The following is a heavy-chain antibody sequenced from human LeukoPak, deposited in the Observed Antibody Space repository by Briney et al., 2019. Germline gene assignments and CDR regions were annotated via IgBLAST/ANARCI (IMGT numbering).Heavy chain of an antibody. CDR1: GFAFSSYN. J-gene: IGHJ6*02. D-gene: IGHD3-22*01. V-gene: IGHV3-48*02. CDR3: ARRPYSDTSGRLSDV. CDR2: IGSSGSPT. Sequence: GGSLRLSCAASGFAFSSYNMNWVRQAPGKGLEWISYIGSSGSPTHYADSVGGRFTISRDNAKNSLYLQMNGLRDEDTAVYFCARRPYSDTSGRLSDVWGQGTTVTVSS.